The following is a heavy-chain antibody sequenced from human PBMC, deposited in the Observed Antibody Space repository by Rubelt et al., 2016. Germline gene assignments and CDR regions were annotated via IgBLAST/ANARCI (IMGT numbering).Heavy chain of an antibody. V-gene: IGHV3-30*03. J-gene: IGHJ4*02. Sequence: QVQLVDSGGGVVQPGRSLRLSCAASGFSFSTHGMNWVRQAPGKGREWVAVISNDGSKKYYADSVKGGFTISRDNSKNTLYQQMDSLGAEDSAVYYCARGYLSNSFDYWGQGTLVTVSS. CDR1: GFSFSTHG. CDR3: ARGYLSNSFDY. D-gene: IGHD4-11*01. CDR2: ISNDGSKK.